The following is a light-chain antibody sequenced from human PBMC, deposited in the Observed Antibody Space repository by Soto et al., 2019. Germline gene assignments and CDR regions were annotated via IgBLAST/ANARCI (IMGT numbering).Light chain of an antibody. CDR3: QQYGSSSWT. Sequence: EIVLTQSPGTLSLSPGERATLSCRASQSVSSSYLAWYQQKPGQAPRLLIYGTSSRATAIPDRFSGSGSETDFTLTIRRLEPEDFAVYYGQQYGSSSWTFGQGTKVEIK. CDR2: GTS. CDR1: QSVSSSY. J-gene: IGKJ1*01. V-gene: IGKV3-20*01.